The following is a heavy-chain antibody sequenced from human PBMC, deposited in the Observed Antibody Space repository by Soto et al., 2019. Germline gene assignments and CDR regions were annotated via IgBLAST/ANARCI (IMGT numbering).Heavy chain of an antibody. D-gene: IGHD3-22*01. V-gene: IGHV4-59*01. CDR2: IYYSGST. CDR1: GGSISSYY. Sequence: QVQLQESGPGLVKPSETLSLTCTVSGGSISSYYWSWIRQPPGKGLEWIGYIYYSGSTNYNPSLKSLVTISVDTSKNQFSLKLSSVTAADTAVYYCARLRVYYDSSGYTYYYYGMDVWGQGTTVTVSS. J-gene: IGHJ6*02. CDR3: ARLRVYYDSSGYTYYYYGMDV.